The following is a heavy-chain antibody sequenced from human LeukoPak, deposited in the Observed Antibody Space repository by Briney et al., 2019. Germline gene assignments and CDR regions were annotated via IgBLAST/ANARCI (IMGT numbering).Heavy chain of an antibody. CDR3: AKKGTYDSSGSTNY. Sequence: GGSLRLSCAASGFTFSSYAMSWVRQAPGKGLEWVSAISGSGGSTYYADSVKGRFTISRDNSKNTLYLQMNSLRAEDMAVYYCAKKGTYDSSGSTNYWGQGTLVTVSS. J-gene: IGHJ4*02. V-gene: IGHV3-23*01. CDR2: ISGSGGST. D-gene: IGHD3-22*01. CDR1: GFTFSSYA.